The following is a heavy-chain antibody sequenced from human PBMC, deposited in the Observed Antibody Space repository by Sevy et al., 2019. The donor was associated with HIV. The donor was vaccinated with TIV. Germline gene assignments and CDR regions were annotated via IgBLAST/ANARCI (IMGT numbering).Heavy chain of an antibody. CDR3: ARGSTYDFWSGYLYYYYGMDV. V-gene: IGHV4-34*01. J-gene: IGHJ6*02. CDR1: GGSFSGYY. Sequence: SETLSLTCAVYGGSFSGYYWSWIRQPPGKGLEWIGEINHSGSTNYNPSLKSRVTISVDTSKNPFSLKLSSVTAADTAVYYCARGSTYDFWSGYLYYYYGMDVWGQGTTVTVSS. D-gene: IGHD3-3*01. CDR2: INHSGST.